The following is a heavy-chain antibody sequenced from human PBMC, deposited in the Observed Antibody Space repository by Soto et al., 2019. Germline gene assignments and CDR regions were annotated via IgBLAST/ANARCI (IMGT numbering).Heavy chain of an antibody. CDR3: ARARYCSGGSCHRNYYYGMDV. CDR2: IYYSGST. J-gene: IGHJ6*02. V-gene: IGHV4-59*01. Sequence: KASETLSLTCTVSGGSISSYYWSWIRQPPGKGLEWIGYIYYSGSTNYNPSLKSRVTISVDTSKNQFSLKLSSVTAADTAVYYCARARYCSGGSCHRNYYYGMDVWGQGTTVTVLL. D-gene: IGHD2-15*01. CDR1: GGSISSYY.